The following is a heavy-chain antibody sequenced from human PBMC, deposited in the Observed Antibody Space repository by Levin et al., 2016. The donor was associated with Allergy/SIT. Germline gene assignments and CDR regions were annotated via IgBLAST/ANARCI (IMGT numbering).Heavy chain of an antibody. J-gene: IGHJ4*02. Sequence: GESLKISCAASGFTFSSYSMNWVRQAPGKGLEWVSSISSSSSYIYYADSVKGRFTISRDNSKNTLYLQMNSLGAEDTAVYYCARVYDWGQGTLVTVSS. D-gene: IGHD5/OR15-5a*01. V-gene: IGHV3-21*01. CDR2: ISSSSSYI. CDR1: GFTFSSYS. CDR3: ARVYD.